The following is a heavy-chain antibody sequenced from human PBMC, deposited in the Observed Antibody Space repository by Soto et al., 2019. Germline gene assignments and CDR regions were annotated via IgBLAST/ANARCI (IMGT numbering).Heavy chain of an antibody. J-gene: IGHJ5*02. D-gene: IGHD2-8*01. CDR3: AREGNILPGNNWFDP. CDR2: ISAYNGNT. CDR1: GYTFTSYG. Sequence: KRPQASVKVSCKASGYTFTSYGISWVRQAPGQGLEWMGWISAYNGNTNYAQKLQGRVTMTTDTSTSTAYMELRSLRSDDTAVYYCAREGNILPGNNWFDPWGQGTLVTVSS. V-gene: IGHV1-18*01.